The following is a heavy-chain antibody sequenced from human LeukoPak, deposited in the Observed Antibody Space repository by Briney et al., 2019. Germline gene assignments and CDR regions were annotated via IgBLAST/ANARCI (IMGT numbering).Heavy chain of an antibody. Sequence: GESLKISCKGSGYSFTSYWIGWVRQLPGKGLEWMGIIYPGDSDTRYSPSSQGQVTISADESISTAYLQWSSLKASDTAMYYCARHATVGYCSGGSCYYYGMDVWGQGTTVTVSS. CDR2: IYPGDSDT. D-gene: IGHD2-15*01. V-gene: IGHV5-51*01. CDR1: GYSFTSYW. CDR3: ARHATVGYCSGGSCYYYGMDV. J-gene: IGHJ6*02.